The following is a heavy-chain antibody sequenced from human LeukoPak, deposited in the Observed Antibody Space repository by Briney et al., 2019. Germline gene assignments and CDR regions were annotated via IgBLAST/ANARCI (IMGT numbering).Heavy chain of an antibody. CDR1: GFTFSSYS. J-gene: IGHJ4*02. D-gene: IGHD3-10*01. V-gene: IGHV3-21*01. CDR2: ISSSSSYI. Sequence: GGSLRLSCAASGFTFSSYSMNWVRQAPGKGLEWVSSISSSSSYIYYADSVKGRFTISRDNAKNSLYLQMNSLRAEDTAVYYCATMPGFEESQVDYWGEGTLVTVSS. CDR3: ATMPGFEESQVDY.